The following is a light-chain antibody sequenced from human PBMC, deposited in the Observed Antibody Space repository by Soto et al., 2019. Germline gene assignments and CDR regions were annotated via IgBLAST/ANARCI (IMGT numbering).Light chain of an antibody. Sequence: ETVLTQSPGTLSLSPGERATLSCRASQSISSTHLAWYQQKSGQAPRLLIYGSSSMATGIPDRFSGSGSGTDFTLTITRLEPEDFAVYYCHQYGTSDMDTFGQGTKLEIK. J-gene: IGKJ2*01. CDR2: GSS. V-gene: IGKV3-20*01. CDR3: HQYGTSDMDT. CDR1: QSISSTH.